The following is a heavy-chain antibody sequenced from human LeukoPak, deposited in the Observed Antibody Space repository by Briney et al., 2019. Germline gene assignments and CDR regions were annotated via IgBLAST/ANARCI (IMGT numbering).Heavy chain of an antibody. CDR3: ARVSRDRYCSGGSCYALSNYASDI. J-gene: IGHJ3*02. Sequence: GGSLRLSCAASGFTFSDYYMSWIRQAPGKGLEWVSYISSSGSTIYYADSVKGRFTISRDNAKNSLYLQMNSLRAEDTAVYYCARVSRDRYCSGGSCYALSNYASDIWGQGTMVTVSS. CDR1: GFTFSDYY. D-gene: IGHD2-15*01. V-gene: IGHV3-11*01. CDR2: ISSSGSTI.